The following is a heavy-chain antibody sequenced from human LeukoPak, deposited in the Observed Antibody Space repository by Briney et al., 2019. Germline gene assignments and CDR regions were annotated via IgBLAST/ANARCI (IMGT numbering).Heavy chain of an antibody. D-gene: IGHD3-3*01. J-gene: IGHJ5*02. CDR3: ARVRGGGGVVSWFDP. CDR1: GGSFSGYY. V-gene: IGHV4-59*10. CDR2: IYTSGST. Sequence: PSETLSLTCAVYGGSFSGYYWSWIRQPAGKGLEWIGRIYTSGSTNYNPSLKSRVTMSVDTSKNQFSLKLSSVTAADTAVYYCARVRGGGGVVSWFDPWGQGTLVTVSS.